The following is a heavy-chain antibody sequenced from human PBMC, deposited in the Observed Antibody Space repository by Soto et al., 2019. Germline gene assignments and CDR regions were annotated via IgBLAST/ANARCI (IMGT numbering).Heavy chain of an antibody. D-gene: IGHD6-13*01. CDR3: ARGSSWFDY. CDR2: ISSSGSPI. V-gene: IGHV3-48*01. CDR1: GFTFSSYS. J-gene: IGHJ4*02. Sequence: EVQLVESGGGLVQPGGSLRLSCAASGFTFSSYSMNWVRQAPGKGLEWISYISSSGSPIYYADSVKGRFTISRDNAKNSLYLPMNSLRAEDTAVYYCARGSSWFDYWGQGTLVTVSS.